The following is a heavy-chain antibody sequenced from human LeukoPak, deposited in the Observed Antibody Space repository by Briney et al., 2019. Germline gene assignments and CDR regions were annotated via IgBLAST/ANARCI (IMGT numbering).Heavy chain of an antibody. D-gene: IGHD6-19*01. J-gene: IGHJ4*02. CDR3: AREASYSSGALDY. CDR2: INPNSGGT. Sequence: ASVKVSCKAPGYTFTGYYMHGVRQAPGQGLEWVGWINPNSGGTNYAQKFQGRVTMTRDTSISTAYMELSRLTSDDTAVYYCAREASYSSGALDYWGQGTLVTVSS. CDR1: GYTFTGYY. V-gene: IGHV1-2*02.